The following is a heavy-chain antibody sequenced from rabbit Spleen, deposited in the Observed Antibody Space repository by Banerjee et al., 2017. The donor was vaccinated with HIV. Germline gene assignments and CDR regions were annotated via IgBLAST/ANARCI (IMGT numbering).Heavy chain of an antibody. CDR2: IDTGSSGFT. Sequence: QSLEESGGDLVKPGASLTLTCIASGVSFSGASYMCWVRQAPGKGLEWIVCIDTGSSGFTYFANWAKGRFTISKTSSTTVTLQMTSLTAADTATYFCARDTSSSFSSYGMDLWGPGTLVTVS. CDR1: GVSFSGASY. V-gene: IGHV1S40*01. J-gene: IGHJ6*01. D-gene: IGHD1-1*01. CDR3: ARDTSSSFSSYGMDL.